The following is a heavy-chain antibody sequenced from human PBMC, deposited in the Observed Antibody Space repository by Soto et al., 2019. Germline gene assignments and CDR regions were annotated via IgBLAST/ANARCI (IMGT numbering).Heavy chain of an antibody. J-gene: IGHJ5*01. D-gene: IGHD1-26*01. CDR1: GFTFSGYG. CDR3: GRAFASKWGRVDP. Sequence: EVQLVESGGGSVQPGGSLNPPCPASGFTFSGYGIFWVHQIPGKGLVWVSRINTDGGATTYEDPVKGRFTISRDTAKSTRYLQMNSLRAEDAAIYYGGRAFASKWGRVDPGGQGTLVTVSS. CDR2: INTDGGAT. V-gene: IGHV3-74*01.